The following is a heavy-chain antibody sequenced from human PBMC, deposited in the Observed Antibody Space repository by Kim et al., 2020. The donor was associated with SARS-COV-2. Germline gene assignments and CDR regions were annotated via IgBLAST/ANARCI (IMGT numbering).Heavy chain of an antibody. Sequence: GGSLRLSCAASGFTFSSYDMHWVRQATGKGLEWVSAIGTAGDTYYPGSVKGRFTISRENAKNSLYLQMNSLRAGDTAVYYCARARDSISSSWNYYYYYGMDVWGQGTTVTVSS. CDR1: GFTFSSYD. V-gene: IGHV3-13*04. CDR2: IGTAGDT. D-gene: IGHD6-13*01. J-gene: IGHJ6*02. CDR3: ARARDSISSSWNYYYYYGMDV.